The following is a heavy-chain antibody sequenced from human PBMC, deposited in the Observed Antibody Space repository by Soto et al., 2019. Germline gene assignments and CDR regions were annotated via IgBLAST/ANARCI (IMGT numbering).Heavy chain of an antibody. CDR1: GYTFTSYG. Sequence: QVQLVQSGAEVKKPGASVRVSCKASGYTFTSYGITWVRQAPGQGLEWMGWINLYNGNTNYAQKLHGRVTMTTDTSTSKAYMELRSLKSDDTAMYYCERMDGSGNDVFDIWGQGTLVTVSS. D-gene: IGHD3-10*01. V-gene: IGHV1-18*01. J-gene: IGHJ3*02. CDR3: ERMDGSGNDVFDI. CDR2: INLYNGNT.